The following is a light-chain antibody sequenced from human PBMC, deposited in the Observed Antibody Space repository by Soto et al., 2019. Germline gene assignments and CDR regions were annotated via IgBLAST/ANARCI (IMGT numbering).Light chain of an antibody. CDR1: RGISNW. V-gene: IGKV1-12*01. J-gene: IGKJ4*01. Sequence: DIQLTQSPSSVSASVGDRVTITCRASRGISNWLAWYQQKPGKAPRLLIFASSSLQSGVPSRFSVSGSGTDFTLTISSLQPEDFATYFCQQADSFPLTFGGGTKVEIK. CDR3: QQADSFPLT. CDR2: ASS.